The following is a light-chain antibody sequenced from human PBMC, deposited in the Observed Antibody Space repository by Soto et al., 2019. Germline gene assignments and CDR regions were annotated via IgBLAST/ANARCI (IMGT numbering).Light chain of an antibody. CDR1: QSVSSD. J-gene: IGKJ1*01. CDR3: QQYNNWPPWT. V-gene: IGKV3D-15*01. CDR2: DAS. Sequence: EIVLTQSPATLSVSPGERATLSCRASQSVSSDLVWYQQKPGLAPRLLIYDASSRATGVPARFSGSGSGTEFTLTISGLQSEDFAVYYCQQYNNWPPWTFGQGTIVDIK.